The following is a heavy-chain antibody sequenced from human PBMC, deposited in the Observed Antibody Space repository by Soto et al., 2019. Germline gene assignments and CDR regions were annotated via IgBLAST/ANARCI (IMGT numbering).Heavy chain of an antibody. CDR2: ISYDGSNK. CDR3: ARPMYYYDSSGHPGS. J-gene: IGHJ4*02. Sequence: GGSLRLSCAASGFTFSSYAMHWVRQAPGKGLEWVAVISYDGSNKYYADSVKGRFTISRDNAKNSLYLQMNSLRAEDTAVYYCARPMYYYDSSGHPGSWGQETVLTVSS. V-gene: IGHV3-30-3*01. CDR1: GFTFSSYA. D-gene: IGHD3-22*01.